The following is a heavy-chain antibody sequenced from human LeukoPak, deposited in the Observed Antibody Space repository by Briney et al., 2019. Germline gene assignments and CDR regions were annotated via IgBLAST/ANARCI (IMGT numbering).Heavy chain of an antibody. J-gene: IGHJ4*02. CDR1: GFTFDDYT. Sequence: GGSLRLSCAASGFTFDDYTMHWVRQAPGKGLEWVSLISWDDGNTFYADSVKGRFTISRDNSKNSLYLQMNSLRTEDTALYYCAKGYRIVSGSLDYWGQGTLVTVSS. D-gene: IGHD3-10*01. CDR3: AKGYRIVSGSLDY. V-gene: IGHV3-43*01. CDR2: ISWDDGNT.